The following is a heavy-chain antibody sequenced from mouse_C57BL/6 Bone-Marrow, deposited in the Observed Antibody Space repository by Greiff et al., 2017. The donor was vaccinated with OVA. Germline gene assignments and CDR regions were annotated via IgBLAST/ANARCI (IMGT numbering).Heavy chain of an antibody. CDR3: ARSFFDGCYWYFDV. J-gene: IGHJ1*03. D-gene: IGHD2-3*01. CDR2: IDPSDSYT. V-gene: IGHV1-50*01. Sequence: QVQLQQPGAELVKPGASVKLSCKASGYTFTSYWMQWVKQRPGQGLEWIGEIDPSDSYTNYNQKFKGKATLTVDTSSSTAYMQLSSLTSEDSAVYYCARSFFDGCYWYFDVWGTGTTVTVSS. CDR1: GYTFTSYW.